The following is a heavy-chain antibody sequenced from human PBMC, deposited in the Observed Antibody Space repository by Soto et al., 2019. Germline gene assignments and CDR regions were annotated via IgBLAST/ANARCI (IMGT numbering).Heavy chain of an antibody. CDR1: GFTFSSYA. J-gene: IGHJ5*01. V-gene: IGHV3-23*01. CDR2: ISGDGGST. CDR3: AKGLGPFATRPGDS. D-gene: IGHD3-3*01. Sequence: EVQLLESGGGLVQPGGSLRLSCAASGFTFSSYAMSWVRQAPGKGLAWVSAISGDGGSTYYADPARGRFTISRDNSKNTLYLQMDSLRAEDTAVYYCAKGLGPFATRPGDSWGQGTLVTVSS.